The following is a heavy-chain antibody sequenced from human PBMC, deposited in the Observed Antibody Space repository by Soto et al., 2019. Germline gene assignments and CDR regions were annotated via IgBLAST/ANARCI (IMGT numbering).Heavy chain of an antibody. CDR3: ARHPAIAAAARSFDY. V-gene: IGHV4-39*01. CDR1: GGSISSSSYY. CDR2: IYYSGST. Sequence: SETLSLTCTVSGGSISSSSYYWGWIRQPPGKGLEWIGSIYYSGSTYYNPSLKSRVTISVDTSKNQFSLKLSSVTAADTAVYYCARHPAIAAAARSFDYWGQGTLVTVSS. D-gene: IGHD6-13*01. J-gene: IGHJ4*02.